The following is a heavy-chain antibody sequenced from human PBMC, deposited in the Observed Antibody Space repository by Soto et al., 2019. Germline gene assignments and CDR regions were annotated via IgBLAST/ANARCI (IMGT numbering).Heavy chain of an antibody. CDR2: IYAAGST. CDR3: ASDIFKTGATGVFDI. V-gene: IGHV3-66*01. CDR1: GFTVSGNY. Sequence: EVQLVESGGGLVQPGGSLRLSCAASGFTVSGNYMSWVRQAPGQGREWVSVIYAAGSTYYIDSVNGRFTISRDNSKNTLYLQMNSLRAEDTAVYYCASDIFKTGATGVFDIWGQGTRVTVSS. D-gene: IGHD1-1*01. J-gene: IGHJ3*02.